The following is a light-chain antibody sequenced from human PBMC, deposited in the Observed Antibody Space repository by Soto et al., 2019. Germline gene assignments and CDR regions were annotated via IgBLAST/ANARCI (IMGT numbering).Light chain of an antibody. J-gene: IGLJ2*01. CDR1: SRDVGGYNY. V-gene: IGLV2-14*01. Sequence: QSALTQPASVSGSPGPSITISCTGTSRDVGGYNYVSWYQQHPGKAPKLMIYDVSNRPSGVSNRFSGSKSGNTASLTISGLQAEDEADYYCSSYTSSSTPVVFGGGTKPTVL. CDR2: DVS. CDR3: SSYTSSSTPVV.